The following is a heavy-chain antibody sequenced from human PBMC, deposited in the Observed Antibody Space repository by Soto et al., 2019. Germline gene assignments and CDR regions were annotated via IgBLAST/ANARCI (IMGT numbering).Heavy chain of an antibody. D-gene: IGHD3-10*01. CDR1: GYTFTAYY. V-gene: IGHV1-2*02. CDR3: ARNMDYYYGPGSGNGHGF. Sequence: QVQLVQSGAEVKEPGDSVRVSCEASGYTFTAYYIYWVRQAPGQGLEWMGWINPRFGDTSYAQDFKGRVSMTRDTSISTVYMELSRLTSDDTAIYYCARNMDYYYGPGSGNGHGFWGQGTTVTVFS. CDR2: INPRFGDT. J-gene: IGHJ6*02.